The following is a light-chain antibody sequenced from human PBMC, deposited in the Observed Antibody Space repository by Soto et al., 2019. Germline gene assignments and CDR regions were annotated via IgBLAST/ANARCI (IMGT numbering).Light chain of an antibody. CDR1: QSISRL. V-gene: IGKV1-5*03. J-gene: IGKJ1*01. CDR2: KAY. Sequence: DIQMTQSPSTLSASVGDRVTITCRASQSISRLLAWYQQKPGKAPKVLIYKAYSLESGVPSRFSGSGSGTEFTLTISSLQPDDFATYYCQQYNTYPWTFGQGTKVEIK. CDR3: QQYNTYPWT.